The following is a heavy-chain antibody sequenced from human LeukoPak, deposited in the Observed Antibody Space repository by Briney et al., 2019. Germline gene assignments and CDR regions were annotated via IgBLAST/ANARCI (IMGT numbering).Heavy chain of an antibody. CDR3: ARSDYGDGYYFDY. D-gene: IGHD4-17*01. CDR2: IYYSGTT. J-gene: IGHJ4*02. CDR1: GGSISNYY. Sequence: SETLSLTCTVSGGSISNYYWSWIRQPPGKGLEWIGYIYYSGTTNYNPSLKSRVTISVDTSKNQFSLKLSSVTAADTAVCYCARSDYGDGYYFDYWGQGTLVTVSS. V-gene: IGHV4-59*08.